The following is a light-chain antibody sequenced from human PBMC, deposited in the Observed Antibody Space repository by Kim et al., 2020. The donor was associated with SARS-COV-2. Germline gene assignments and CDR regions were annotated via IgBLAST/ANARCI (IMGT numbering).Light chain of an antibody. J-gene: IGLJ3*02. CDR3: QAWDGASVM. Sequence: SGSPGQPANITCSGDTLGNKFCFCYQQRPAQSPVLLIYQTNKRPSGIPERFSGSNSGNTATLTISVTQPVDEADYYCQAWDGASVMFGGGTKLTVL. CDR2: QTN. CDR1: TLGNKF. V-gene: IGLV3-1*01.